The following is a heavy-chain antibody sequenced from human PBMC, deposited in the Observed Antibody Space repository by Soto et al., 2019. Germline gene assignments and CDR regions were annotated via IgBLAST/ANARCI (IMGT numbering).Heavy chain of an antibody. V-gene: IGHV1-18*01. J-gene: IGHJ4*02. CDR1: GYTFTSYV. Sequence: APVKGSCKASGYTFTSYVSSWGRKTHGQGLEWMGWISAYNGTTNYAQTLQGRVTMTTHTSTSTAYMELRSLISDDTAVYFCPRDIDRVTMVRGLGYWGQGPPVTVSS. D-gene: IGHD3-10*01. CDR2: ISAYNGTT. CDR3: PRDIDRVTMVRGLGY.